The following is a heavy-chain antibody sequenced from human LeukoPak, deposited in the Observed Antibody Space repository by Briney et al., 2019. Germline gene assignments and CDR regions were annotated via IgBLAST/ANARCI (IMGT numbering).Heavy chain of an antibody. CDR2: INHSGST. V-gene: IGHV4-34*01. D-gene: IGHD5-12*01. Sequence: SETLSLTCAVYGGSFSGYYWSWIRQPPGKGLEWIGEINHSGSTNYNPSLKSRATISVDTPKNQFSLKLSSVTAADTAVYYCARGSLALIDYWGQGTLVTVSS. CDR3: ARGSLALIDY. J-gene: IGHJ4*02. CDR1: GGSFSGYY.